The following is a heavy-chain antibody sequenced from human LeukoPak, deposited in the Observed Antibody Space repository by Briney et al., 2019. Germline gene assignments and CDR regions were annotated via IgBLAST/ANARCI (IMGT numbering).Heavy chain of an antibody. CDR2: ICAYIGNT. D-gene: IGHD3-22*01. V-gene: IGHV1-18*01. CDR1: GYTFTSYG. Sequence: ASVKVSCKASGYTFTSYGISWVRQAPGQGLECMGWICAYIGNTNYAQKLQGRVTMTTDTSTSTDYMELRSLRSDDTAVYYCARSGRNYASRGLAFWGGQGTLVTVSS. CDR3: ARSGRNYASRGLAFW. J-gene: IGHJ4*02.